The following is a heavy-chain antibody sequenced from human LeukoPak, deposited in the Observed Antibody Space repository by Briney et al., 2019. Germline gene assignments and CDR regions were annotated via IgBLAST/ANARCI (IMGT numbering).Heavy chain of an antibody. D-gene: IGHD2/OR15-2a*01. CDR1: GFTFSSYG. J-gene: IGHJ3*02. CDR2: ISYDGSNK. Sequence: GGSLRLSCAASGFTFSSYGMHWVRQAPGKGLEWVAVISYDGSNKYYADSVKGRFTISRDNSKNTLYLQMNSLRAEDTAVYYCAKERVVFTYAFDIWGQGTMVTVSS. CDR3: AKERVVFTYAFDI. V-gene: IGHV3-30*18.